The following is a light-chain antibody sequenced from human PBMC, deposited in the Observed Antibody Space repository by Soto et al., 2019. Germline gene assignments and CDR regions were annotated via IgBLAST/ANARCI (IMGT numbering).Light chain of an antibody. CDR3: SLYTSSSTYV. CDR2: DVT. J-gene: IGLJ1*01. Sequence: QSALTQPASVSGSPGQSIAISCTRTSSDVGGYNYVSWYQQHPGKAPKLIIYDVTNRPSGVSNRFSGSKSGNTASLTISGLQAEDEADYYCSLYTSSSTYVFGTGTKLTVL. CDR1: SSDVGGYNY. V-gene: IGLV2-14*01.